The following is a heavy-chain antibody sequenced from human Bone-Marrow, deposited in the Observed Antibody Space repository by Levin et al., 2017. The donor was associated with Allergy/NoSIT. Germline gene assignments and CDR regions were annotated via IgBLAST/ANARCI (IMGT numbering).Heavy chain of an antibody. D-gene: IGHD6-19*01. CDR1: GFTFSSYG. Sequence: GESLKISCAASGFTFSSYGMYWVRQAPGKGLEWVAVIWYDGSKKHYSDSVKGRFTITRDNSKNTLHLQMNSLRVEDTAVYYCAIDAADVAVVGPLYYCDFWGQGTLVTVSS. CDR2: IWYDGSKK. V-gene: IGHV3-33*01. CDR3: AIDAADVAVVGPLYYCDF. J-gene: IGHJ4*02.